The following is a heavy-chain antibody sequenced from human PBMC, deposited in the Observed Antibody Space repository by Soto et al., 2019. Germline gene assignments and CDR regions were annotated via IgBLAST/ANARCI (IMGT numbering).Heavy chain of an antibody. CDR2: INPSGGST. V-gene: IGHV1-46*03. Sequence: QVQLVQSGAEVMQPGASVKVSCKASGYTFTSYYIQWVRQAPGQGLEWMGIINPSGGSTNYAQKFQGRVTMTRDTSASTVYMELISLRSEDTAIYYCSRGYPPRDQPGNLPGAFWGQGTLVTVSS. D-gene: IGHD2-15*01. CDR1: GYTFTSYY. CDR3: SRGYPPRDQPGNLPGAF. J-gene: IGHJ4*02.